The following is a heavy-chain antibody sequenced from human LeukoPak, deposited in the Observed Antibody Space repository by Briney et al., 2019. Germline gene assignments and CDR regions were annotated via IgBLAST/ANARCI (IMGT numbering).Heavy chain of an antibody. CDR3: ARDLFVIVAAGTGPTNCFDP. CDR2: IYYSGST. Sequence: SETLSLTCSVSGGSISSSSYHWGWIRQPPGKGLEWIGTIYYSGSTYYNPSLKSRVIVSVDTSKNHFSLKLSSVTAADTAVYYCARDLFVIVAAGTGPTNCFDPWGQGTLVTVSS. CDR1: GGSISSSSYH. D-gene: IGHD1-26*01. J-gene: IGHJ5*02. V-gene: IGHV4-39*02.